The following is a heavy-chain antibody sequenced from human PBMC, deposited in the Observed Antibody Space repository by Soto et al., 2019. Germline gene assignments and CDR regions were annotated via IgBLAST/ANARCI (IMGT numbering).Heavy chain of an antibody. CDR1: GGTFSKYA. CDR2: ILPIYSTRNYA. CDR3: ARGAVVVTNYYCDP. Sequence: QDQLVQSGAEVRKPGSSVKVSCKASGGTFSKYAISWVRQAPGQGPEWMGGILPIYSTRNYANYAQKFQGRVTITADTSTNTAFMELSGLKSQYPAVYYCARGAVVVTNYYCDPLRQGSLVTLAS. V-gene: IGHV1-69*14. D-gene: IGHD2-21*01. J-gene: IGHJ5*02.